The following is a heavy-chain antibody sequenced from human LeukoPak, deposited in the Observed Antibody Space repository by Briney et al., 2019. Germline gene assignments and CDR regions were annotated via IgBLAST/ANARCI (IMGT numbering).Heavy chain of an antibody. Sequence: GASVKVSCKASGGTFSSYAISWVRQAPGQGLEWMGGIIPIFGTANYAQKFQGRVTITADESTSTAYMELSSLRSEDTAVYYCAAGFRYSSGWYYFDYRGQGTLVTVSS. CDR2: IIPIFGTA. V-gene: IGHV1-69*13. CDR1: GGTFSSYA. CDR3: AAGFRYSSGWYYFDY. J-gene: IGHJ4*02. D-gene: IGHD6-19*01.